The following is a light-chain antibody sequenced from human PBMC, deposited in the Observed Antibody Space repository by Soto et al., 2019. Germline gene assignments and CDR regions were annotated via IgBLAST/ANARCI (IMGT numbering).Light chain of an antibody. J-gene: IGKJ5*01. CDR1: QSVSNNY. Sequence: VVLTQSPDTLSLSPRERATLSCRAGQSVSNNYLAWYHQKPGQAPRLLIYGASNRATGIPDRFSGSGSGTDFTLTISRLEPEDFAVYYCHHYNNWPPITFGQGTRLEI. V-gene: IGKV3-20*01. CDR2: GAS. CDR3: HHYNNWPPIT.